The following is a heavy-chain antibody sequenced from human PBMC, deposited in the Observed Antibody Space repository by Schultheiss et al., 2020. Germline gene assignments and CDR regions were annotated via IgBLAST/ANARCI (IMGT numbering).Heavy chain of an antibody. D-gene: IGHD6-13*01. J-gene: IGHJ4*02. CDR1: GGSISSSSYY. CDR2: IYYSGST. CDR3: ARDPQARYSSSFD. Sequence: SQTLSLTCTVSGGSISSSSYYWGWIRQPQGKGLEWIGSIYYSGSTYYNPSLKSRVTISVDTSKNQFSLKLSSVTAADTAVYYCARDPQARYSSSFDWGKGTLVTVSS. V-gene: IGHV4-39*02.